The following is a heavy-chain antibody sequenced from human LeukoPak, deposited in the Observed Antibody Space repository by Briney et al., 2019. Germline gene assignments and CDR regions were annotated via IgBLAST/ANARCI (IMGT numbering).Heavy chain of an antibody. V-gene: IGHV3-7*01. D-gene: IGHD2-2*01. CDR1: GFSLISYW. J-gene: IGHJ6*02. Sequence: GGSLRLSCAASGFSLISYWISWVRQAPGKGLEWVANIKEDGSEKYYVDSVKGRFTISRDNAKKSLYLQMNSLRAEDTAVYYCAREASNQLLRYYYYYGMDVWGQGTTVTVSS. CDR2: IKEDGSEK. CDR3: AREASNQLLRYYYYYGMDV.